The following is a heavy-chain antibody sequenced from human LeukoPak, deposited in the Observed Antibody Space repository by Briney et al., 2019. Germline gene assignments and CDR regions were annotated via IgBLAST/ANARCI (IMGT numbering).Heavy chain of an antibody. J-gene: IGHJ4*02. CDR3: ARVHDSSGYYYYYFDY. Sequence: ASVKVSCKASGGTFSSYAISWVRQAPGQGLEWMGGIIPIFGTANYAQKFQGRVTITADKSTSTAYMELSSLRSEDTAVYYCARVHDSSGYYYYYFDYWGQGTLVTVSS. CDR2: IIPIFGTA. D-gene: IGHD3-22*01. CDR1: GGTFSSYA. V-gene: IGHV1-69*06.